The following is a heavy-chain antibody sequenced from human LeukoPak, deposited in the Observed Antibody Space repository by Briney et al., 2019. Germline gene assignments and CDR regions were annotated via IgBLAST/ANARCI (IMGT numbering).Heavy chain of an antibody. V-gene: IGHV1-18*01. CDR3: AVTTYYDFWSGYPDP. D-gene: IGHD3-3*01. CDR1: GYTFTSYG. J-gene: IGHJ5*02. Sequence: ASVKVSCKASGYTFTSYGISWVRQAPGQGLEWMGWISAYNGNTNYAQKLQGRVTMTTDTSTSTAYMELRSLRSDDTAVYYCAVTTYYDFWSGYPDPWGQGTLVTVSS. CDR2: ISAYNGNT.